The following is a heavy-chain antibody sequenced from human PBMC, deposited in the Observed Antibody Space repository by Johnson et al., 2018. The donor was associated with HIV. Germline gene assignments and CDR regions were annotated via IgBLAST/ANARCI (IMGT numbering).Heavy chain of an antibody. Sequence: VQLVESGGGLVNPGGSLTLSCAASGFTFSNAWMSWVRQAPGKGLEWVAVMSHDGNKQHYGESVKGRFTISRDNAKNSLYLQMNSLRAEDAAVYYCARDEYPLRAAAWKSAFDIWGQGTMVTVSS. V-gene: IGHV3-7*01. D-gene: IGHD6-13*01. CDR1: GFTFSNAW. CDR3: ARDEYPLRAAAWKSAFDI. J-gene: IGHJ3*02. CDR2: MSHDGNKQ.